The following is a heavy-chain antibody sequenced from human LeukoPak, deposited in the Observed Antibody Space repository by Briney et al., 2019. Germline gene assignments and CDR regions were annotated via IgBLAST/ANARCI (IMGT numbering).Heavy chain of an antibody. Sequence: QSGGSLRLSCAASGFTFSSYEMNWVRQAPGKGLEWVSYISSSGSTIYYADSVKGRFTISRDNAKNSLYLQMNSLRAEDTAVYYCATPRGSGSYLAFDYWGQGTLVTVSS. V-gene: IGHV3-48*03. D-gene: IGHD1-26*01. CDR2: ISSSGSTI. CDR3: ATPRGSGSYLAFDY. CDR1: GFTFSSYE. J-gene: IGHJ4*02.